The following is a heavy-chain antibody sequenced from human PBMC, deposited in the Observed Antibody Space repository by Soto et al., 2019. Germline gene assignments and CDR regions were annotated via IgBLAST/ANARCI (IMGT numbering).Heavy chain of an antibody. Sequence: GSLRLSCAASGFTFSSYEMDWVRQAPGKGPEWVAHITGSGNYIHYTDSVKGRFTISRDNAKYSLYLQMNSLRAEDTAVYYCVKEKSIMYSGYDAFDAWGQGTMVTVSS. V-gene: IGHV3-48*03. J-gene: IGHJ3*01. CDR2: ITGSGNYI. CDR1: GFTFSSYE. D-gene: IGHD5-12*01. CDR3: VKEKSIMYSGYDAFDA.